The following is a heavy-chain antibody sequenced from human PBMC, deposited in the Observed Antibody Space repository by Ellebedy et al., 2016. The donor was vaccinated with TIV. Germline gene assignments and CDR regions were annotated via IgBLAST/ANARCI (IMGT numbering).Heavy chain of an antibody. V-gene: IGHV4-34*01. CDR1: GGSFSDYY. Sequence: MPSETLSLTCAVYGGSFSDYYWSWLRQPPGKGLEWIGEINHRGSTKYNPSLKSRVTVSVDTSKNQFSLNLSSVTAADTAVYYCARDPALPRGRFDTWGQGTLVTVSS. CDR3: ARDPALPRGRFDT. CDR2: INHRGST. J-gene: IGHJ5*02.